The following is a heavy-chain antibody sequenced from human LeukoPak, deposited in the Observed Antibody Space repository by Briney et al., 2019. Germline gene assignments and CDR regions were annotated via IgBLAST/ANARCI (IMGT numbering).Heavy chain of an antibody. CDR3: ARSFNGFIDS. CDR1: GDSISSNSAA. Sequence: SQTLSLTCAISGDSISSNSAAWDWIRQSPSGGLEWLGRTYYRSKWYNGYAVSVKSRITINPDTSKNQFSLQLNSVTPEDAAMYYCARSFNGFIDSWGQGTLVTVSS. J-gene: IGHJ4*02. V-gene: IGHV6-1*01. CDR2: TYYRSKWYN. D-gene: IGHD2-8*01.